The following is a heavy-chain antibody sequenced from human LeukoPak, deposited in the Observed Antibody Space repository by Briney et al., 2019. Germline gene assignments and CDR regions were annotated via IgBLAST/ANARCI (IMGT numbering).Heavy chain of an antibody. CDR2: IYTSGST. V-gene: IGHV4-4*07. CDR1: CGSISSYY. J-gene: IGHJ4*02. D-gene: IGHD3-22*01. CDR3: RRERVVGSSGSYYFDY. Sequence: SETLSLTCSVACGSISSYYWSWMRQPAGEGLEWIGRIYTSGSTNYNTSPTSRVTMSVDTSKTKFSLKLRSMTAADTARYYCRRERVVGSSGSYYFDYWGQGTLVTVSS.